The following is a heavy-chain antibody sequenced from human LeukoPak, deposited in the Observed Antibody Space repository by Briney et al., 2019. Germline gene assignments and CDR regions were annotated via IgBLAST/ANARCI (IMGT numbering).Heavy chain of an antibody. V-gene: IGHV5-51*01. Sequence: GESLQISFKGSGYRFTKYWIGWGRPMPGKGVGWMGIIYPGDSDTRYSPSFQGQVTISADKSIPTASLQWSGLKASDTAMYYCAMNFASGSYGPFDYWGQGTLVTVPS. J-gene: IGHJ4*02. CDR3: AMNFASGSYGPFDY. CDR2: IYPGDSDT. D-gene: IGHD3-10*01. CDR1: GYRFTKYW.